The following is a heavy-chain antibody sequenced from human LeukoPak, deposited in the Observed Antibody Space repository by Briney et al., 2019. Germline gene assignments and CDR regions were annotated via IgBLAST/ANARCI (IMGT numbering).Heavy chain of an antibody. CDR2: IYYSGST. CDR3: ARPVLTPSGWRWFDP. CDR1: GGSISSSSYY. Sequence: SETLSLTCTVSGGSISSSSYYWGWIRQPPGKGLEWIGSIYYSGSTYYNPSLKSRVTISVDTSKNQFSLKLSSVTAADTAVYYCARPVLTPSGWRWFDPWGQGTLVTVSS. J-gene: IGHJ5*02. V-gene: IGHV4-39*01. D-gene: IGHD6-19*01.